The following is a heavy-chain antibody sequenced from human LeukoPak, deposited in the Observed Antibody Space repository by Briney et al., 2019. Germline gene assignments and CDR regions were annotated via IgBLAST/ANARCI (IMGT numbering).Heavy chain of an antibody. CDR1: GFTFDDYA. Sequence: PGGSLRLSCAASGFTFDDYAMHWVRQAPGKGLEWVSGISWNSGSIGYADSVKGRFTISRDNAKNSLYLQMNSLRAEDTALYYCAKDSGSGQSYYYGMDVWGQGTTVTVSS. V-gene: IGHV3-9*01. J-gene: IGHJ6*02. CDR2: ISWNSGSI. CDR3: AKDSGSGQSYYYGMDV. D-gene: IGHD5-12*01.